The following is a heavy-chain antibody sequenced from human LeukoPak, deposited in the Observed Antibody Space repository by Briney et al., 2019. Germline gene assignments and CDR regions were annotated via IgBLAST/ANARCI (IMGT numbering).Heavy chain of an antibody. Sequence: SETLSLTCTVSGYSISSGYYWGWIRQPPGKGLEWIGSIYHSGSTYYNPSLKSRVTISVDTSKNQFSLRLSSVTAADTAVYYCERGLPVVVAANWYFDLWGRGTLVTVSS. CDR1: GYSISSGYY. J-gene: IGHJ2*01. D-gene: IGHD2-15*01. CDR3: ERGLPVVVAANWYFDL. CDR2: IYHSGST. V-gene: IGHV4-38-2*02.